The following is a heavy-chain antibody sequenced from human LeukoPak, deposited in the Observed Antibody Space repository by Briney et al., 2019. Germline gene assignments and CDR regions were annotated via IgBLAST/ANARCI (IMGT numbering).Heavy chain of an antibody. CDR3: AKGRSGWPNRLDY. CDR1: GFSFSTYA. J-gene: IGHJ4*02. CDR2: LSGSGDST. D-gene: IGHD6-19*01. Sequence: TGGSLRLSCAASGFSFSTYAMSWVRHAPGKGLAWVSALSGSGDSTYYADSAKGRFTISRDNSKNTLYLQMNSLRAEDTAIYYCAKGRSGWPNRLDYWGQGTLVTVSS. V-gene: IGHV3-23*01.